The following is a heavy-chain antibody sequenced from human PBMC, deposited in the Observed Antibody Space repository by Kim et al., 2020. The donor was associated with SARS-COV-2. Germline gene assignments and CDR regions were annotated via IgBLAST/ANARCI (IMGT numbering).Heavy chain of an antibody. D-gene: IGHD6-19*01. CDR2: ISSSGSTI. CDR1: GFTFSDYY. J-gene: IGHJ3*02. CDR3: ARAAVAGTSPLVDAFDI. Sequence: GGSLRLSCAASGFTFSDYYMSWIRQAPGKGLEWVSYISSSGSTIYYADSVKGRFTISRDNAKNSLYLQMNSLRAEDTAVYYCARAAVAGTSPLVDAFDIWGQGTMVTVSS. V-gene: IGHV3-11*01.